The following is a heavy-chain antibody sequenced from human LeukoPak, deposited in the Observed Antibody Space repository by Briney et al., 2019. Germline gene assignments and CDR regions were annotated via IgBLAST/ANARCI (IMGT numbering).Heavy chain of an antibody. D-gene: IGHD3-3*01. CDR2: ISAYNGNT. V-gene: IGHV1-18*01. J-gene: IGHJ1*01. CDR3: AREAPPIVTIFGVVGKPEYFQH. CDR1: GYTFTSYG. Sequence: ASVKVSCKASGYTFTSYGISWVRQAPGQGLEWMGWISAYNGNTNYAQKLQGRVTMTTDTSTSTAYMELRSLRSDDTAVYYCAREAPPIVTIFGVVGKPEYFQHWGQGTLVTVSS.